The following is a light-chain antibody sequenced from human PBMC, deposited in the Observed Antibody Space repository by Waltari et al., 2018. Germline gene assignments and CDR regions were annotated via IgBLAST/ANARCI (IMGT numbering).Light chain of an antibody. V-gene: IGKV1-33*01. Sequence: DIQMTQSPSSLSASIGARVTITCQSSQDIGNYLNWYQQKPGKTPNVLIWDASNLETGVPSRFRGSGSGTDFTFTINSLQSEDIATYYCQQYDDPHFTFGPGTKVDLK. CDR2: DAS. CDR1: QDIGNY. J-gene: IGKJ3*01. CDR3: QQYDDPHFT.